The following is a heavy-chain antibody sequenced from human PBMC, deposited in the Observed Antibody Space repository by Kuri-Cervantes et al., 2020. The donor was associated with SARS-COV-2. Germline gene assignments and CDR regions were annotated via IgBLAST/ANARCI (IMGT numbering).Heavy chain of an antibody. Sequence: ASVKVSCKASGYGFTGYYVHWVRQAPGQGLERMGWIKPNSGGTNYAQKFQGRVTMTRDTSISTAYMELRRLRSDDTAMYYCVRVESNSGWDMISGPPGWFDFWGQGTLVTVSS. CDR1: GYGFTGYY. J-gene: IGHJ5*01. CDR3: VRVESNSGWDMISGPPGWFDF. V-gene: IGHV1-2*02. D-gene: IGHD6-19*01. CDR2: IKPNSGGT.